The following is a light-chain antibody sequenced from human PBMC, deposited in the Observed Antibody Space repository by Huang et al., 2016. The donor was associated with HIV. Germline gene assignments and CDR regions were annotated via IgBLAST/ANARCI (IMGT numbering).Light chain of an antibody. CDR3: QQSDSIPWT. CDR2: AAS. J-gene: IGKJ1*01. V-gene: IGKV1-39*01. CDR1: QRISRD. Sequence: DIQMTQSPSSLSASVGDRVTITCRASQRISRDLNWYQQKPGKAPKVLIYAASSLQSGVPSRFSGSGSGTDFTLTISSLQPEDFATYYCQQSDSIPWTFGQGTKVEIK.